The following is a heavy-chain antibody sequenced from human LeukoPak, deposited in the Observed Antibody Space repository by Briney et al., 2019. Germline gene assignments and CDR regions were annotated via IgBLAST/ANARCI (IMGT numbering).Heavy chain of an antibody. D-gene: IGHD4-17*01. J-gene: IGHJ4*02. Sequence: GGSLRLSCAASGFTFSSYAMSWVRQAPGKGLEWVSGIRAGGGSTYYADSVKGRFTISRDNSKDTLYLQLNSLTAEDTAVYYCAKYGDTRIITGAGHFDFWGQGTLVTVS. CDR2: IRAGGGST. V-gene: IGHV3-23*01. CDR1: GFTFSSYA. CDR3: AKYGDTRIITGAGHFDF.